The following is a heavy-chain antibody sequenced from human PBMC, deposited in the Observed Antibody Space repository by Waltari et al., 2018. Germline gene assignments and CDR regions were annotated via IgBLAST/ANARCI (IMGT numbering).Heavy chain of an antibody. CDR3: ARPHMVRGVIIRDYYGMDV. Sequence: QVQLVQSGAEVKKPGASVKVSCKASVATFSSYALSWVRQAPGQGLEWMGGIIPIFGTANYAQKFQGRVTITADESTSTAYMELSSLRSEDTAVYYCARPHMVRGVIIRDYYGMDVWGQGTTVTVSS. CDR2: IIPIFGTA. V-gene: IGHV1-69*01. J-gene: IGHJ6*02. CDR1: VATFSSYA. D-gene: IGHD3-10*01.